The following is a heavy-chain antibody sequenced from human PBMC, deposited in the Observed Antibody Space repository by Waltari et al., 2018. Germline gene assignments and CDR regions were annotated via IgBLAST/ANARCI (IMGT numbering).Heavy chain of an antibody. CDR3: ATYIGASVGTAAFDV. V-gene: IGHV4-39*01. D-gene: IGHD5-12*01. Sequence: QLQLQESGPRLVRPSETLSLICRVSGVSITSNSHYWAWIRQSPGQGLEWIGTVSYSGTTYISPSLKSRVSVSRDTSKNQVSLILGSVTAAVMAVYYCATYIGASVGTAAFDVWGQGTMVTVSS. CDR1: GVSITSNSHY. CDR2: VSYSGTT. J-gene: IGHJ3*01.